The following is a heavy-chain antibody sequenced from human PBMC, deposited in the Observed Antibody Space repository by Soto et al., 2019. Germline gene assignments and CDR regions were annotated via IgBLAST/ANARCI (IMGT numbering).Heavy chain of an antibody. CDR2: IYYSGSI. Sequence: PSETLSLTCTVSGGSIGGYYWSWIRQPPGKRLEWMGYIYYSGSIKYNPSLKSRVTISVDTSKNQFSLKLSSVTAADTAVYYCARYHSIVPLWFDPWGQGTLVTVSS. D-gene: IGHD2-2*01. J-gene: IGHJ5*02. CDR3: ARYHSIVPLWFDP. V-gene: IGHV4-59*01. CDR1: GGSIGGYY.